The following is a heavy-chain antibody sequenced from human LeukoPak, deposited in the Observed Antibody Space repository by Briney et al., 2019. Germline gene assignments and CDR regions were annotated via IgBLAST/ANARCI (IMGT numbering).Heavy chain of an antibody. Sequence: PGGSLRLSCTASGFTFSSYAMYWVRQAPGKGLEWVSGIFGSGGSAHYADSVKGRFTISRDNSQNTVYLQMNSLRAEDTAVYYCGKTTTGYSSGRNPAWPVDYWGQGILVTVSS. D-gene: IGHD6-19*01. CDR2: IFGSGGSA. J-gene: IGHJ4*02. CDR3: GKTTTGYSSGRNPAWPVDY. CDR1: GFTFSSYA. V-gene: IGHV3-23*01.